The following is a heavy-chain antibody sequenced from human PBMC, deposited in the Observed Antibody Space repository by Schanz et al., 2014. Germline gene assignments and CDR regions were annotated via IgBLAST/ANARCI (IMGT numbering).Heavy chain of an antibody. D-gene: IGHD5-12*01. CDR1: GFTFSDYY. CDR2: MIGSGSSV. V-gene: IGHV3-11*04. CDR3: ARWRVGGLNILADDYDI. J-gene: IGHJ3*02. Sequence: QVQLVESGGGLVKPGGSLRLSCAASGFTFSDYYMSWIRQAPGRGLEWVSRMIGSGSSVFYADSVKGRFTISRDNSKNTLYLEMTSLRVEDTAVYYCARWRVGGLNILADDYDIWGQGTEVIVSS.